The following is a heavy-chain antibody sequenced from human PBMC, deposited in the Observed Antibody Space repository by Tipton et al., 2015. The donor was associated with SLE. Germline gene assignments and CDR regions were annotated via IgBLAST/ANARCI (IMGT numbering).Heavy chain of an antibody. Sequence: LRLSCTVSGGSISSYYWCWIRQPPGKGLEWMGYIYYSGSTNYNPTLKSRVTIAVDTSKNQFALKLSSVTAADTAVYYCARSYSSGYPFDYWGQGTLVTVSS. CDR1: GGSISSYY. J-gene: IGHJ4*02. V-gene: IGHV4-59*01. D-gene: IGHD3-22*01. CDR2: IYYSGST. CDR3: ARSYSSGYPFDY.